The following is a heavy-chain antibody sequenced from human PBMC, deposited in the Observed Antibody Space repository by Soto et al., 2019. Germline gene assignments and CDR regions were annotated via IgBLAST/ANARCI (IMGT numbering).Heavy chain of an antibody. Sequence: QVQLVESGGGVVQPGRSLRLSCAASGFTFSSYDVHWVRQAPGRGLEWVAGIPHDGSEKYHVDSVKGRFTISRDNSKNTPYLQMNSLRPEDTAVYYCSKDQFDFRSGYHTNYYYCGMDVWGQGTTVTVSS. V-gene: IGHV3-30*18. CDR1: GFTFSSYD. CDR2: IPHDGSEK. CDR3: SKDQFDFRSGYHTNYYYCGMDV. J-gene: IGHJ6*02. D-gene: IGHD3-3*01.